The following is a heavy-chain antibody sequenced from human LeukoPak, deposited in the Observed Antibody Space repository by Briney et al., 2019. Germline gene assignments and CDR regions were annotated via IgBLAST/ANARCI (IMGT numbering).Heavy chain of an antibody. V-gene: IGHV3-30*03. J-gene: IGHJ3*01. CDR1: GFTFSSYG. CDR3: ARDQGMVNDAFDV. CDR2: ISYDGSNK. D-gene: IGHD4/OR15-4a*01. Sequence: GGSLRLSCAASGFTFSSYGMHWVRQAPGKGLEWVAVISYDGSNKYYADSVKGRFTISRDNSKNTLYLQMNSLRAEDTAVYYCARDQGMVNDAFDVWGQGTLVTVSS.